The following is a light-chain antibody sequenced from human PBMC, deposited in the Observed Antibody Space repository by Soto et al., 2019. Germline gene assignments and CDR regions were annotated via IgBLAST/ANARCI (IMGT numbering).Light chain of an antibody. CDR3: QQYNNWPWT. CDR2: AAS. V-gene: IGKV3-15*01. CDR1: QSVNSD. Sequence: VSPGERATLSCRTSQSVNSDLAWYQQKPGQAPRFLIYAASTRATGIPARFSGGGSVTEFTLTISSLQSEDFAVYFCQQYNNWPWTFGQGTKVEIK. J-gene: IGKJ1*01.